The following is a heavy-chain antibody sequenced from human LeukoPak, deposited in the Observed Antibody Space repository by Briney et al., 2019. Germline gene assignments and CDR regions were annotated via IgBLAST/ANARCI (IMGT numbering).Heavy chain of an antibody. V-gene: IGHV4-30-4*01. J-gene: IGHJ5*02. CDR2: MYYSGST. CDR3: ARPYYYDSRIDP. CDR1: GGSISSGDYY. D-gene: IGHD3-22*01. Sequence: SQTLSLTCTVSGGSISSGDYYWSWIRQPPGKGLEWIAYMYYSGSTYYNPSLKSRVTMSADTSKNQFSLKLSSVTAADTAVYYCARPYYYDSRIDPWGQGILVTVSS.